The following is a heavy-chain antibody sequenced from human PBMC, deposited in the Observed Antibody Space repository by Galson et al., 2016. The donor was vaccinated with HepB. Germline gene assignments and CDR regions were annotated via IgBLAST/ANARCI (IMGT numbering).Heavy chain of an antibody. Sequence: SLRLSCAASGAVAGFAFGDFWLNWVRQAPGKGLDWVGRIKCNADGGTTDYAAPVNRRFIISRDDSKNTLSLQMSSLKTDDTAVYYCTTALPLTGGTNFDYRGQGTLVTGSS. D-gene: IGHD7-27*01. CDR1: GAVAGFAFGDFW. CDR2: IKCNADGGTT. CDR3: TTALPLTGGTNFDY. V-gene: IGHV3-15*07. J-gene: IGHJ4*02.